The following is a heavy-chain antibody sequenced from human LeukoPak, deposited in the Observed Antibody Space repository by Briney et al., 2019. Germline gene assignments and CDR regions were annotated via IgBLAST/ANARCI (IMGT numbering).Heavy chain of an antibody. Sequence: GSLRLSCAASGFTFRTYAMSWVRQAPGKGLEWASAISGSGGSTYYADSVKGRFTISRDNSKNTLYLQMNSLRAEDTAVYYCAKVPMYDSSGYYSHYYYGMGVWGQGTTVTVSS. CDR2: ISGSGGST. CDR1: GFTFRTYA. CDR3: AKVPMYDSSGYYSHYYYGMGV. J-gene: IGHJ6*02. V-gene: IGHV3-23*01. D-gene: IGHD3-22*01.